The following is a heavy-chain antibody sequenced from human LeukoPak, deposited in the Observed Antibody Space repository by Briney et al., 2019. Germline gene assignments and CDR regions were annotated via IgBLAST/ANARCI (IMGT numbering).Heavy chain of an antibody. CDR3: AKDQNDYGDYGGTDY. CDR1: GFTFSSYG. D-gene: IGHD4-17*01. CDR2: ISYDGSNK. V-gene: IGHV3-30*18. Sequence: GGSLRLSCAASGFTFSSYGMHWARQAPGKGLEWVAVISYDGSNKYYADSVKGRFTISRDNSKNTLYLQMNSLRAEDTAVYYCAKDQNDYGDYGGTDYWGQGTLVTVSS. J-gene: IGHJ4*02.